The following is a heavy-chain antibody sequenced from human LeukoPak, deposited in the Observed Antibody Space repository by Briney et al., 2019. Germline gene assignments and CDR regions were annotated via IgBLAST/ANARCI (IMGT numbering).Heavy chain of an antibody. J-gene: IGHJ4*02. Sequence: GESLKISCKASGYYSSDNWIGWVRQRPGKGLEWMGVIWPGGSQTKYSSSFQGQVTISADKSISTAYLQWSSLKASDSAMYYCARGVYYSEKTFHYYFDYWGQGTLVTVSS. CDR3: ARGVYYSEKTFHYYFDY. V-gene: IGHV5-51*01. CDR1: GYYSSDNW. CDR2: IWPGGSQT. D-gene: IGHD3-22*01.